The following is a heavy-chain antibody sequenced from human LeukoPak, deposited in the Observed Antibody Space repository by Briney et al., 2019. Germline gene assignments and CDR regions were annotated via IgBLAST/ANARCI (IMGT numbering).Heavy chain of an antibody. D-gene: IGHD3-16*02. J-gene: IGHJ5*02. Sequence: ASVRVSCKASGYTFTSCDINWVRQATGQGLEWMGWMNPNTGNTGSAQRFQGRVTMTRDTSISTAYMELSSLRSEDTAVYYCARGPLVRLPSSFDPWGQGTLVTVSS. CDR3: ARGPLVRLPSSFDP. V-gene: IGHV1-8*01. CDR2: MNPNTGNT. CDR1: GYTFTSCD.